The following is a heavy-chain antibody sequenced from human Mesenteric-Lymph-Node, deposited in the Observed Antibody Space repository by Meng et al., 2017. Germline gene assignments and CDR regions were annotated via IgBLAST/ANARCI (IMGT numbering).Heavy chain of an antibody. Sequence: QVQLQEPGPGMVKPSGTRSLTCTVSGDSISSDIWWSWVRQPPGKGLEWIGEVYHRGDTNYNPSLKSRVDISVVKSKNQFYLSLFSVTAADTAVYYCGRDQGRELINHWGQGTLVTVSS. V-gene: IGHV4-4*02. CDR3: GRDQGRELINH. CDR1: GDSISSDIW. D-gene: IGHD1-7*01. CDR2: VYHRGDT. J-gene: IGHJ4*02.